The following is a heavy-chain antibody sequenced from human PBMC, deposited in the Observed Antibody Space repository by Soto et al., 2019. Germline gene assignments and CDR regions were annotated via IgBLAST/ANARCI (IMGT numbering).Heavy chain of an antibody. Sequence: ASVKVSCKASGYTFTGQYMHWVRQAPGQGLELMGWINPNTGGTNYAQNFQGRVALTRDTSISTAYMELSSLRSDDTAVFYCAASSSWRYNWFDPWGQGTLVT. CDR2: INPNTGGT. V-gene: IGHV1-2*02. CDR1: GYTFTGQY. CDR3: AASSSWRYNWFDP. D-gene: IGHD3-22*01. J-gene: IGHJ5*02.